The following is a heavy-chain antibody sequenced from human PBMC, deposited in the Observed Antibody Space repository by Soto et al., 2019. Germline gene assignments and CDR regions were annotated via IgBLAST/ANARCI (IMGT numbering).Heavy chain of an antibody. CDR3: ATSYGSGYRAFDY. J-gene: IGHJ4*02. CDR2: VNPILSLS. Sequence: QVQLVQSGAEVKRPGSSVKVSCKASGDTFSFYSINWVRQAPGLGLEWMGRVNPILSLSNYAQRFQGRVTMTADKSTSTAYMVLNSLTSEDTAIFYCATSYGSGYRAFDYWGQGAQVIVSS. CDR1: GDTFSFYS. D-gene: IGHD3-10*01. V-gene: IGHV1-69*02.